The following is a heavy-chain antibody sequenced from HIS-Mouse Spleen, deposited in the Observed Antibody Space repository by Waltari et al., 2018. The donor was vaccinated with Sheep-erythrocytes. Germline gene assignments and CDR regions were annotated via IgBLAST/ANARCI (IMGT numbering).Heavy chain of an antibody. V-gene: IGHV4-39*02. CDR1: GGSISSSSYY. CDR3: ARDTNWGGDAFDI. J-gene: IGHJ3*02. D-gene: IGHD7-27*01. Sequence: QLQLQESGPGLVKPSETLSLTCTVFGGSISSSSYYWGWIRQPPGKGLEWIGSIYYSGSTYYNPSLKSRVTISVDTSKNQFSLKLSSVTAADTAVYYCARDTNWGGDAFDIWGQGTMVTVSS. CDR2: IYYSGST.